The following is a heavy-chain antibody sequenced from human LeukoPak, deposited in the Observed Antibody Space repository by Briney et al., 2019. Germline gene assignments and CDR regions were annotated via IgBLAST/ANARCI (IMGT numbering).Heavy chain of an antibody. J-gene: IGHJ4*02. CDR1: GFTFSSYG. CDR2: ISYDGSNK. V-gene: IGHV3-30*03. Sequence: GRSLRLSCAASGFTFSSYGMHWVRQAPGKGLEWVAVISYDGSNKYYADSVEGRFTITRDNSKNTLYLQMNSLRAEDTAVYYCIAVAAGGDYWGQGTLVTVSS. D-gene: IGHD6-19*01. CDR3: IAVAAGGDY.